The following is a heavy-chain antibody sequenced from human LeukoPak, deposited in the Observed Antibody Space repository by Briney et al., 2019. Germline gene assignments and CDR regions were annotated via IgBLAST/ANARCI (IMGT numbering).Heavy chain of an antibody. CDR1: GCTFTSYG. J-gene: IGHJ4*02. CDR3: ARGPRSIAAAGTENFDY. CDR2: ISAYNGNT. V-gene: IGHV1-18*01. D-gene: IGHD6-13*01. Sequence: ASVKVSCKASGCTFTSYGISWVRQAPGQGLEWMGWISAYNGNTNYAQKLQGRVTMTTDTSTSTAYMELRSLRSDDTAVYYCARGPRSIAAAGTENFDYWGQGTLVTVSS.